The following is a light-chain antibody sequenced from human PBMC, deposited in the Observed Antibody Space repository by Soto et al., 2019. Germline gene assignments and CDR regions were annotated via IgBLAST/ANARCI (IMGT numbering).Light chain of an antibody. J-gene: IGKJ2*01. CDR1: QSVDRNY. CDR3: QQYGGSPPADT. V-gene: IGKV3-20*01. Sequence: EVVLTQSPGPLSLSPGERATLSCRASQSVDRNYLSWFQHKRGQPPRVLVFATSSMAAGTPVRFSGSGSGTNFNLTITRVEPEDFGVYYCQQYGGSPPADTFGLGTKLEI. CDR2: ATS.